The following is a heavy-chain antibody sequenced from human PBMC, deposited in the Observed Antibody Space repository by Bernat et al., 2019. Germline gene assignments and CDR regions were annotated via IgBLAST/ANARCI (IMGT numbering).Heavy chain of an antibody. V-gene: IGHV3-21*01. D-gene: IGHD3-10*01. CDR2: ITSSSSFI. Sequence: EVQLVESGGGLVKPGGSLRLSCAASGFTFSSYSMNWVRQAPGKGLEWVSSITSSSSFIYYADSVQGRFTISRDNARNSLYLQMNSLRAEDTAVYYCAGATWLGPLKDFYASGGEPVDVWGQGTTVTVSS. J-gene: IGHJ6*02. CDR3: AGATWLGPLKDFYASGGEPVDV. CDR1: GFTFSSYS.